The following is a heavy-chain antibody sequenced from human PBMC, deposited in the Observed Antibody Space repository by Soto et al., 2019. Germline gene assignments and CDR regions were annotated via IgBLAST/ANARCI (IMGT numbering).Heavy chain of an antibody. CDR3: PRAARPRCWFDP. J-gene: IGHJ5*02. CDR1: GYTFTSYD. V-gene: IGHV1-8*01. D-gene: IGHD6-13*01. Sequence: QVQLGQSGAEVKKPGASVKVSCKASGYTFTSYDINWVRQATGQGLEWMGWMNPKSGNTGYAQKFQGRVTMNRNTCISTAYLELSSLRSEDTAVYYCPRAARPRCWFDPWGQGTLVTVSS. CDR2: MNPKSGNT.